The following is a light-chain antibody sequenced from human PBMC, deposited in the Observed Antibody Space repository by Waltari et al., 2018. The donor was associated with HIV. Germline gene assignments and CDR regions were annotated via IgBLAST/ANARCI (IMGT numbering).Light chain of an antibody. CDR2: SNN. J-gene: IGLJ2*01. CDR3: ATWDDTPTGHVL. CDR1: TSNIGTNV. V-gene: IGLV1-44*01. Sequence: QSVLAQPPSVSGTPGQRVTISCSGTTSNIGTNVVNWYQQVPGKAPKLLISSNNQRPSGVPDRFSGFKSGTSASLAINGLQSEDEADYYCATWDDTPTGHVLFGGGTKVTVL.